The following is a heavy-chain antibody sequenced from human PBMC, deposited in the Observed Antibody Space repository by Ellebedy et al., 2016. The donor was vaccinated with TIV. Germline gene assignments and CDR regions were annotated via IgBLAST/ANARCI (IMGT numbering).Heavy chain of an antibody. D-gene: IGHD6-13*01. V-gene: IGHV4-59*08. CDR1: GGSISSYY. J-gene: IGHJ3*02. CDR3: ARQVEQQLVLAFDI. Sequence: SETLSLTXTVSGGSISSYYWSWIRQPPGKGLEWIGYIYYSGSTNYNPSLKSRVTISVDTSKNQFSLKLSSVTAADTAVYYCARQVEQQLVLAFDIWGQGTMVTVSS. CDR2: IYYSGST.